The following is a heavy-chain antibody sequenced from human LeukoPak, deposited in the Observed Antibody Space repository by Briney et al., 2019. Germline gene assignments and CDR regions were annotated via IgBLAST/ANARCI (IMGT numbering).Heavy chain of an antibody. CDR2: IYYNGNT. CDR1: GDSISSGSHY. Sequence: PSQTLSLTCSVSGDSISSGSHYWSWIRQPPGKGLEWIGYIYYNGNTYHNPSLKSRLAISVDTSKNQFSLKLSFVTVADTAVYYCARDGNWLGRGFDYWGQGTLVTVSS. J-gene: IGHJ4*02. V-gene: IGHV4-30-4*08. D-gene: IGHD1-20*01. CDR3: ARDGNWLGRGFDY.